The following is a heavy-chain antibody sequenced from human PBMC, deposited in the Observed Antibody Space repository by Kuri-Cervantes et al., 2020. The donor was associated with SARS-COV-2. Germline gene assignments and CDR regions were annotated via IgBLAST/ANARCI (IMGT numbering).Heavy chain of an antibody. CDR3: ASWGALVHGALDI. Sequence: ASGFTFSISSMDWVRQAPGKGLEWVSSIDSGSTHIYYADSVKGRFTISRDNAKNSLFLQMDSLRAEDTAVYYCASWGALVHGALDIWGQGTMVTVSS. D-gene: IGHD3-16*01. J-gene: IGHJ3*02. V-gene: IGHV3-21*01. CDR1: GFTFSISS. CDR2: IDSGSTHI.